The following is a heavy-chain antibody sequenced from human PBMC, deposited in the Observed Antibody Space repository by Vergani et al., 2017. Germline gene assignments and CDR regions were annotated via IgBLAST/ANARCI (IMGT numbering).Heavy chain of an antibody. J-gene: IGHJ4*02. D-gene: IGHD3-10*01. CDR3: ASISSPYGSGSYIDY. V-gene: IGHV3-23*01. Sequence: EVQLLESGGGLVQPGGSLRLSCAASGFTFSSYAMSWVRQAPGKGLVWVSAISGSGGSTYYADSVKGRFTISRDHSKTTLYLQMNSLRAEDTAVYYCASISSPYGSGSYIDYWGQGTLVTVSS. CDR1: GFTFSSYA. CDR2: ISGSGGST.